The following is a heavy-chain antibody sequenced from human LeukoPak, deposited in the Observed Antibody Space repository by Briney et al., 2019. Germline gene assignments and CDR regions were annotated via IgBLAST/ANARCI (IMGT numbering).Heavy chain of an antibody. CDR3: AKVFYGDSLFDY. V-gene: IGHV3-30*18. CDR1: GFTFSSYG. CDR2: ISYDGSNK. J-gene: IGHJ4*02. Sequence: PGGSLRLSCAASGFTFSSYGMHWVRQAPGKGLEWVAAISYDGSNKYYADSVKGRFTISRDNSKNTLYLQMNSLRAEDTAVYYCAKVFYGDSLFDYWGQGTLVTVSS. D-gene: IGHD4-17*01.